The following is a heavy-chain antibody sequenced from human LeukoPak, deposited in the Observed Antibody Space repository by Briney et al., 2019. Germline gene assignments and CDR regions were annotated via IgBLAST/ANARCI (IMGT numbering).Heavy chain of an antibody. V-gene: IGHV3-23*01. CDR3: AKRNYDFWSGYIDY. D-gene: IGHD3-3*01. CDR1: GFTFSDYY. CDR2: ISGSGGST. Sequence: GGSLRLSCAASGFTFSDYYMRWIRQAPGKGLEWVSAISGSGGSTYYADSVKGRFTISRDNSKNTLYLQMNSLRAEDTAVYYCAKRNYDFWSGYIDYWGQGTLVTVSS. J-gene: IGHJ4*02.